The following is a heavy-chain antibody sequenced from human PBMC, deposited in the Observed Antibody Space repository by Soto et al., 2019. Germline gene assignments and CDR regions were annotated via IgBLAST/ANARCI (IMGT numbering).Heavy chain of an antibody. CDR3: ERGATTFPGDFVDS. D-gene: IGHD4-17*01. Sequence: QVQLHESGPGLVKPSPTLSLTCTVSGGSVNSGGYYWTLIRQHPGKGLEWIGYIYYSGTAYYNPSLKRRVSKALDPSKNQYSLKLSSVTAEDTAVYYCERGATTFPGDFVDSWGQGTLVTVSS. J-gene: IGHJ4*02. CDR2: IYYSGTA. V-gene: IGHV4-31*03. CDR1: GGSVNSGGYY.